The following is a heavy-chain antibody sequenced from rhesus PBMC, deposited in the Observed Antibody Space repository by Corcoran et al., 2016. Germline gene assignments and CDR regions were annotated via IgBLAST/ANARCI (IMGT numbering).Heavy chain of an antibody. CDR2: IYGSGVST. J-gene: IGHJ5-1*01. D-gene: IGHD3-16*01. CDR3: ASARIVVVITTPNRFDV. V-gene: IGHV4-93*02. Sequence: QVQLQEAGPAVVKPSETLSLTCAVSGGSIRSRNWWSWIRQSPGEGLEWLGGIYGSGVSTEYNPTLSSLVTISIATSKNQFYLKLSSVTAADPSVYYCASARIVVVITTPNRFDVWGPGVLVTVSS. CDR1: GGSIRSRNW.